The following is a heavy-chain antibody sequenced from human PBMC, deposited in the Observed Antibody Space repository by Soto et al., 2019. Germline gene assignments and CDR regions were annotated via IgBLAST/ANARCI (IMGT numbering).Heavy chain of an antibody. D-gene: IGHD1-26*01. J-gene: IGHJ6*02. V-gene: IGHV5-51*01. CDR3: ASTSWSYDGWGVHYGMDV. CDR2: IYPGDSDT. Sequence: ESLKISCKGSGYSFTSYWIGWVRQMPGKGLEWMGIIYPGDSDTRYSPSFQGQVTISADKSISTAYLQWSSLKASDTAMYYCASTSWSYDGWGVHYGMDVWGQGTTVTVSS. CDR1: GYSFTSYW.